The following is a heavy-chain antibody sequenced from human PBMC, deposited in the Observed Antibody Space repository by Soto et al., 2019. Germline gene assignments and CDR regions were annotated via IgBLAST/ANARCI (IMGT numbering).Heavy chain of an antibody. CDR3: ARSDDYGDYDAFDI. CDR2: IYPGESDT. CDR1: GYSFTSYW. D-gene: IGHD4-17*01. V-gene: IGHV5-51*01. Sequence: GESLKISCEGSGYSFTSYWIGWVRQVPGKGLEWMGIIYPGESDTRYSPSFQGQVTISADKSISTAYLKWSSLKASDTAMYYCARSDDYGDYDAFDIWGQGTMVTVS. J-gene: IGHJ3*02.